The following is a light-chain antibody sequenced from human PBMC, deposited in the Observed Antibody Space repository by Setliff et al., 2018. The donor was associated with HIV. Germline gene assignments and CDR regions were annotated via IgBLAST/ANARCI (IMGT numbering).Light chain of an antibody. J-gene: IGLJ2*01. CDR2: DAV. CDR1: SGAVTSGHF. V-gene: IGLV7-46*01. CDR3: LLFYSGVRV. Sequence: VVTQEPSLTVSPGGTVTLTCASDSGAVTSGHFPYWFQQKPGQAPRTLIYDAVTKLSSTPARFSGSLLGGKAALTLSGAQPEDEAEYYCLLFYSGVRVFGGGTKVTVL.